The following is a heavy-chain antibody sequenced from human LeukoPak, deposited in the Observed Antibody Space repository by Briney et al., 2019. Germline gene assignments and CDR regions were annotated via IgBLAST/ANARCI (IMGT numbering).Heavy chain of an antibody. CDR3: ARHYYGSGRPASRNYYYYYMDV. V-gene: IGHV4-59*01. J-gene: IGHJ6*03. CDR2: IYYSGST. CDR1: GGSISSYY. D-gene: IGHD3-10*01. Sequence: SETLSLTCTVSGGSISSYYWSWIRQPPGKGLEWIGYIYYSGSTNYNPSLKSRVTISVDTSKNQFSLKLSSVTAADTAVYYCARHYYGSGRPASRNYYYYYMDVWGKGTTVTVSS.